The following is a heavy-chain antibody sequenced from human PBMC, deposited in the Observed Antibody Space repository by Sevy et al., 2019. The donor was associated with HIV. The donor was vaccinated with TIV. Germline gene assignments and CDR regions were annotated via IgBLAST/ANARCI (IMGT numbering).Heavy chain of an antibody. D-gene: IGHD1-26*01. CDR2: ISGSGGGT. Sequence: GGSLRLSCAASGFTFSSYAMSWVRQAPGKGLEWVSDISGSGGGTYYADSVKGRFTISRDNSKNTLYVQMNSLRVEDTAVYYCAKSRLSYSGRPTTFHFWGRGTLVTVSS. J-gene: IGHJ4*02. CDR3: AKSRLSYSGRPTTFHF. CDR1: GFTFSSYA. V-gene: IGHV3-23*01.